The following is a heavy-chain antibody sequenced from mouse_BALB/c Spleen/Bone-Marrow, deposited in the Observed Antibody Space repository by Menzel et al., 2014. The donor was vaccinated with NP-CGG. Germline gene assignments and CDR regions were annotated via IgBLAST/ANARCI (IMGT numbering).Heavy chain of an antibody. V-gene: IGHV5-6-5*01. CDR2: ISSGGST. D-gene: IGHD1-2*01. J-gene: IGHJ2*01. Sequence: EVQVVESGGGLVEPGGSLKLSCAASGFTFSSYAMSWVRQTPEKRLEWVASISSGGSTYYPDSVKGRFTISRDNARNILYLQMSSLRSEDTAMHYCARVNYYGSFDYWGQGTTLTVSS. CDR3: ARVNYYGSFDY. CDR1: GFTFSSYA.